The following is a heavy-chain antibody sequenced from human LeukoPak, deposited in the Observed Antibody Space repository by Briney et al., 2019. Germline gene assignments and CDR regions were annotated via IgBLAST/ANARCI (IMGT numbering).Heavy chain of an antibody. V-gene: IGHV3-74*01. J-gene: IGHJ5*02. Sequence: PGGSLRLSCAASGYTFSSSWMHWVRQAPGKGLVWVSRISDDGSTTTYADSVKGRFTVSRDNAKNTLHLQMNSLRAEDTAVYYCARAYSRNRFDPWGQGTLVTVSS. CDR1: GYTFSSSW. CDR3: ARAYSRNRFDP. CDR2: ISDDGSTT. D-gene: IGHD5-12*01.